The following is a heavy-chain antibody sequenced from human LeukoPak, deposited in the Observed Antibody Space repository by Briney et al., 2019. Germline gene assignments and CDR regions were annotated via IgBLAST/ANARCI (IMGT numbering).Heavy chain of an antibody. J-gene: IGHJ4*02. Sequence: GGSLRLSCAASGFTFSSYAVSWVRQAPGKGLEWVSGIRGSGGGTYYADSVKGRFTISRDNSKNTLFLQMNSLRAEDTAVYYCAKGANYYGSGSYYEVRGQGTLVTVSS. CDR2: IRGSGGGT. V-gene: IGHV3-23*01. CDR1: GFTFSSYA. CDR3: AKGANYYGSGSYYEV. D-gene: IGHD3-10*01.